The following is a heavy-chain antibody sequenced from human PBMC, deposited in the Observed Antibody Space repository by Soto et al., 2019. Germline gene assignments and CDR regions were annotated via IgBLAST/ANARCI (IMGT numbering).Heavy chain of an antibody. D-gene: IGHD4-17*01. V-gene: IGHV1-2*02. CDR2: INPNSGGT. CDR3: ARAFYGDYGYFQH. Sequence: GPSVKVSCKASGYTFTGYYMHWVRQAPGQGLEWMGWINPNSGGTNYAQKFQGRVTMTRDTSISTAYMELSRLRSDDTAVYYCARAFYGDYGYFQHGGQGTLVTVSS. J-gene: IGHJ1*01. CDR1: GYTFTGYY.